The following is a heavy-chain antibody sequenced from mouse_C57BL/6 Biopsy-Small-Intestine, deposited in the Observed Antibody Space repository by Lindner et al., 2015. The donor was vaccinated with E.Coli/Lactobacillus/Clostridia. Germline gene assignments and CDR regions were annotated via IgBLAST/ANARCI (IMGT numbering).Heavy chain of an antibody. J-gene: IGHJ3*01. D-gene: IGHD1-3*01. Sequence: VQLQESGPELVKPGASVKMSCKASGYTFTDYNMHWVKQSHGKSLEWIGYINPNNGGTGYNQKFKGKATLTVNKSSSTAYMELRSLTSEDSAVYYCAREGYNDPWFAYWGQGTLVTVSA. CDR1: GYTFTDYN. V-gene: IGHV1-22*01. CDR2: INPNNGGT. CDR3: AREGYNDPWFAY.